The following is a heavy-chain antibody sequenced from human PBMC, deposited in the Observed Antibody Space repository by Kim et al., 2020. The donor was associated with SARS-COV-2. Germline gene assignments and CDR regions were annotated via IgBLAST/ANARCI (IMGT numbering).Heavy chain of an antibody. Sequence: GGSLRLSCAASGFTFSSYAMSWVRQAPGKGLEWVSAISGSGGSTYYADSVKGRFTISRDNSKNTLYLQMNSLRAEDTAVYYCAKDPHYQLISRDLVVAATYFDYWGQGTLVTVSS. CDR3: AKDPHYQLISRDLVVAATYFDY. J-gene: IGHJ4*02. V-gene: IGHV3-23*01. CDR2: ISGSGGST. CDR1: GFTFSSYA. D-gene: IGHD2-15*01.